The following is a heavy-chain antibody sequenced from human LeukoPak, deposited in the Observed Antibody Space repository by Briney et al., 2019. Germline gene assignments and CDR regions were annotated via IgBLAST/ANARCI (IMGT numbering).Heavy chain of an antibody. D-gene: IGHD1-1*01. J-gene: IGHJ4*02. CDR1: GGSISTYY. CDR2: IYTSGST. V-gene: IGHV4-4*07. Sequence: PSETLSLTCTVSGGSISTYYWSWIRQPAGTRLEWIGRIYTSGSTNYNPSLKSRVAISVDMSKNQFSLKLSSVTAADTAVYYCARTTGGRYFGGYYFDYWGQGTLVTVSS. CDR3: ARTTGGRYFGGYYFDY.